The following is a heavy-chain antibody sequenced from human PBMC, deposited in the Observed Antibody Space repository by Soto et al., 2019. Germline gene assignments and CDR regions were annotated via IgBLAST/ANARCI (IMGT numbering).Heavy chain of an antibody. J-gene: IGHJ5*02. V-gene: IGHV1-24*01. CDR3: ATGLYSSGWYRDSQTDNWFDP. Sequence: ASVKVSCKVSGYTLTELSMHWVRQAPGKGLEWIGGSDPEDGETIYAQKSQGRVTMTEDTSTDTAYMELSSLRSEDTAVYYCATGLYSSGWYRDSQTDNWFDPWGQGTLVTVSS. D-gene: IGHD6-19*01. CDR2: SDPEDGET. CDR1: GYTLTELS.